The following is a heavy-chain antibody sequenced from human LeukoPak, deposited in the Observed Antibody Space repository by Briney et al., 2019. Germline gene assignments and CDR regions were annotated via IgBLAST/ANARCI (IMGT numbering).Heavy chain of an antibody. D-gene: IGHD3-16*02. CDR2: MNPNSGNT. V-gene: IGHV1-8*01. CDR1: GYTFTSYD. CDR3: ARGQFPYDYVWGSYRYTGPHFDY. J-gene: IGHJ4*02. Sequence: ASVKVSCKASGYTFTSYDINWVRQATGQGLEWMGWMNPNSGNTGYAQKFQGRVTMTRNTSISTDYMELSSLRSEDTAVYYCARGQFPYDYVWGSYRYTGPHFDYWGQGTLVTVSS.